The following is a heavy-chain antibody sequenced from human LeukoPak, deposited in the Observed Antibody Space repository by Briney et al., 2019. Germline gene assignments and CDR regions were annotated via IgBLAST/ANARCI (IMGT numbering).Heavy chain of an antibody. D-gene: IGHD3-3*01. CDR1: GFTISDYY. V-gene: IGHV3-11*01. CDR3: ARYDFWSGYRTENWFDP. Sequence: GGSLRLSCAASGFTISDYYMIWIRQAPGKGLEWVSYISSSGSTIYYADSVKGRSTISRDNAKNSLYLQMNSLRAEDTAVYYCARYDFWSGYRTENWFDPWGQGTLVTVSS. J-gene: IGHJ5*02. CDR2: ISSSGSTI.